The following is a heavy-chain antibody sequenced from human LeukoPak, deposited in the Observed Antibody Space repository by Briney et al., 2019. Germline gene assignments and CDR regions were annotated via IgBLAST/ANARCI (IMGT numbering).Heavy chain of an antibody. Sequence: ASVKVSXKASGYTFTSYGISWVRQAPGQGLEWMGWISAYNGNTNYAQKLQGRVTMTTDTSTSTAYMELRSLRSDDTAVYYCGIAAQDYYYYMDVWGKGTTVTVSS. J-gene: IGHJ6*03. CDR1: GYTFTSYG. CDR2: ISAYNGNT. D-gene: IGHD6-6*01. CDR3: GIAAQDYYYYMDV. V-gene: IGHV1-18*01.